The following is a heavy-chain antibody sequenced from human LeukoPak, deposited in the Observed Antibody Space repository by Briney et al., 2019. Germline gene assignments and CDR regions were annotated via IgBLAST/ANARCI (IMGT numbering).Heavy chain of an antibody. CDR1: GFTFSSYS. Sequence: GGSLRLSCAASGFTFSSYSMNWVRQAPGKGLEWVSSISSSSSYIYYADSVKGRFTISRDNSKNTLYLQMNSLRAEDTAVYYCANSGYYLVDDAFDIWGQGTMVTVSS. D-gene: IGHD3-22*01. CDR2: ISSSSSYI. CDR3: ANSGYYLVDDAFDI. V-gene: IGHV3-21*01. J-gene: IGHJ3*02.